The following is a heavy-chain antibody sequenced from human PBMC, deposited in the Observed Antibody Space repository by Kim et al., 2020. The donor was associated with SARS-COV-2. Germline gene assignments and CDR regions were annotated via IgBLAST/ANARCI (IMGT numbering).Heavy chain of an antibody. V-gene: IGHV1-69*02. D-gene: IGHD2-8*01. CDR1: GGIFTNYP. CDR3: ARRCLGLSCPKGVSLDS. CDR2: ITPMVDVA. Sequence: SVKVSCKASGGIFTNYPINWLRLAPGQGLEWMGRITPMVDVATYAQRFQGRVSITADKSTTTSYMELRSLTSDDTAVYYCARRCLGLSCPKGVSLDSWGQGTRVTVS. J-gene: IGHJ4*02.